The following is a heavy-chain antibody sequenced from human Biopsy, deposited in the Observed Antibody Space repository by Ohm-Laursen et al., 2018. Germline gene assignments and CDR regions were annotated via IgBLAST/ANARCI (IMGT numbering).Heavy chain of an antibody. CDR3: AKGGYCTTTSCYMDVDY. D-gene: IGHD2-2*02. J-gene: IGHJ4*02. CDR2: ISGSGGST. CDR1: GFTFHTYT. Sequence: SLRLSCTASGFTFHTYTMNWVRQAPGKGLEWVSTISGSGGSTYYADSVKGRFTISGDASKNTLYLLMNSLRAEDTAMYYCAKGGYCTTTSCYMDVDYWGQGTLVTVSS. V-gene: IGHV3-23*01.